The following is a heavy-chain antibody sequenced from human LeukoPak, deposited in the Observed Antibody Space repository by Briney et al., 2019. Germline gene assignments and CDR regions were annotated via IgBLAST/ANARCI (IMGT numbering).Heavy chain of an antibody. V-gene: IGHV3-23*01. CDR3: AKDPRYYYGSGSLSYFDY. D-gene: IGHD3-10*01. CDR1: GFTVSSNY. CDR2: ISGSGGST. Sequence: GGSLRLSCATSGFTVSSNYMTWVRQAPGKGLEWVSAISGSGGSTYYADSVKGRFTISRDNSKNTLYLQMNSLRAEDTAVYYCAKDPRYYYGSGSLSYFDYWGQGTLVTVSS. J-gene: IGHJ4*02.